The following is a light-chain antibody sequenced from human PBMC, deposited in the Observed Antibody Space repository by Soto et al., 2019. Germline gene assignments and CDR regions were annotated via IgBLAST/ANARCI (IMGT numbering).Light chain of an antibody. Sequence: IAWPPSPLPLSFSPGERAPLSCRTSHRTANSYFAWSQQKPGQAPRLLIYGTSSRATGVPDRFTGSGSGTDFTLTISRLEPEDFAVYYCHQSVVSRWTFGQGTKVDIK. CDR2: GTS. CDR1: HRTANSY. V-gene: IGKV3-20*01. CDR3: HQSVVSRWT. J-gene: IGKJ1*01.